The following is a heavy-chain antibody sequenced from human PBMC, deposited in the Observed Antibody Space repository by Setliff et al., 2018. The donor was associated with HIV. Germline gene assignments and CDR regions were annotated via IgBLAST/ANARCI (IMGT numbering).Heavy chain of an antibody. CDR1: GGSISTSNYY. CDR2: VYYTGST. J-gene: IGHJ4*02. CDR3: ARQGNIVVVTSFDY. Sequence: SETLSLTCTVSGGSISTSNYYWGWVRQSPGRGLGWVGNVYYTGSTYYNPSLKSRVTISVDTSKNQFSLRLSSVTAADTAVYYWARQGNIVVVTSFDYWGQGTLVTVSS. D-gene: IGHD2-21*02. V-gene: IGHV4-39*07.